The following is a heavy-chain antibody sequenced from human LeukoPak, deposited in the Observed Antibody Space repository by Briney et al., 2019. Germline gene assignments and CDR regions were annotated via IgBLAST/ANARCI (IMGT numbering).Heavy chain of an antibody. D-gene: IGHD5-18*01. CDR2: ISSSSSTI. V-gene: IGHV3-48*01. J-gene: IGHJ4*02. Sequence: LTGGSLRLSCAASGFTFNSYSMNWVRQAPGKGLEWVSYISSSSSTIYYADSVKGRFTISRDNAKNSLYLQMNSLGAEDTAVYYCASLPWIQLWNHYWGQGTLVTVSS. CDR3: ASLPWIQLWNHY. CDR1: GFTFNSYS.